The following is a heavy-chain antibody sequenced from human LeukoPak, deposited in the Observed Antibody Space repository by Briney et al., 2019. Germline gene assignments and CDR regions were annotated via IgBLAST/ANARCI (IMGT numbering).Heavy chain of an antibody. CDR1: GYTFTSYD. CDR3: ARAFTDQLPLPEWNYYYYMDV. J-gene: IGHJ6*03. V-gene: IGHV1-8*01. D-gene: IGHD2-2*01. Sequence: ASEKVSCKASGYTFTSYDINWVRQATGQGLEWMGWMNPNSGNTGYAQKFQGRVTMTRNTSISTAYMELSSLRSEDTAVYYCARAFTDQLPLPEWNYYYYMDVWGKGTTVTVSS. CDR2: MNPNSGNT.